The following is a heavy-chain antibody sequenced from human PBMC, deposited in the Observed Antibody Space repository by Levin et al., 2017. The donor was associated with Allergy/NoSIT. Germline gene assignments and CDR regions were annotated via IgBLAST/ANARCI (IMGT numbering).Heavy chain of an antibody. D-gene: IGHD2-8*01. J-gene: IGHJ6*02. Sequence: GGSLRLSCAASGFPLRNFWMTWVRQAPGKGLEWVANIKQDGSEKYYADSVKGRFSISRDNAKSSLYLQVNSLSAEDTAVYYCARDRGNVLIKEFFYYYGLDVWGRGTTVAVSS. CDR3: ARDRGNVLIKEFFYYYGLDV. V-gene: IGHV3-7*01. CDR1: GFPLRNFW. CDR2: IKQDGSEK.